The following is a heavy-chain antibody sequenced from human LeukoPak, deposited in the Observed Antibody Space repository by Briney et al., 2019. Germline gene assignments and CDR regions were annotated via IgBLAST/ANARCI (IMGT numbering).Heavy chain of an antibody. D-gene: IGHD4-17*01. CDR2: IKQDGSEK. J-gene: IGHJ4*02. CDR3: ARVNYPTVTTGYDYFDY. CDR1: GFTFSSYW. Sequence: PGGSLRLSCAASGFTFSSYWMSWVRQAPGKGLEWVANIKQDGSEKYYVDSVEGRFTISRDNAKNSLYLQMNSLRAEDTAVYYCARVNYPTVTTGYDYFDYWGQGTLVTVSS. V-gene: IGHV3-7*01.